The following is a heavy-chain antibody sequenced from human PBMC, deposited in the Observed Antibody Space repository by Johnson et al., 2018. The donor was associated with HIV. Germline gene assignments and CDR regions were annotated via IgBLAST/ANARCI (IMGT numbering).Heavy chain of an antibody. Sequence: MQLVESGGGLIQPGGSLRLSCAASGFTVSSNYMNWVRQAPGKGLEWVSVIYTGGRTYYADSVKGRFTISRDNSKNTLYLQMNSLRAEDTAVYYCARGIAVSNWVDIWGQGTMVTVSS. CDR1: GFTVSSNY. V-gene: IGHV3-66*03. D-gene: IGHD6-19*01. J-gene: IGHJ3*02. CDR2: IYTGGRT. CDR3: ARGIAVSNWVDI.